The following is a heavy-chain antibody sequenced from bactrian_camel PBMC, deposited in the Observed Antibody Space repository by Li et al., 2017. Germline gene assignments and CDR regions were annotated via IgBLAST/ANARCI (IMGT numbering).Heavy chain of an antibody. V-gene: IGHV3S63*01. CDR3: AATYRDSCQGVFRY. J-gene: IGHJ6*01. D-gene: IGHD6*01. CDR2: IFRGRRQGDT. Sequence: HVQLVESGGGAVQAGGSLRLSCSANRSTYDSNCMAWFRQDPGKEREGVASIFRGRRQGDTFYADSVKGRFTISLDTTKGALSLQMNGLQPEDTGMYSCAATYRDSCQGVFRYWGQGTQVTVS. CDR1: RSTYDSNC.